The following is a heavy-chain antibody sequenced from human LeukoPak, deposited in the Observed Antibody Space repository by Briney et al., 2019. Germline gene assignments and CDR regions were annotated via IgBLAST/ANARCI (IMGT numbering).Heavy chain of an antibody. J-gene: IGHJ4*02. CDR2: INPSGGST. CDR1: GYTFTSYY. V-gene: IGHV1-46*01. D-gene: IGHD3-10*01. Sequence: GASVKVSCKASGYTFTSYYMHWVRQAPGQGLEWMGIINPSGGSTSYAQKFQGRVTMTRDTSTSTVYMELSRLRSDDPAVYFCARDIGYSYGSGSSSTFDYWGQGTLVTVSS. CDR3: ARDIGYSYGSGSSSTFDY.